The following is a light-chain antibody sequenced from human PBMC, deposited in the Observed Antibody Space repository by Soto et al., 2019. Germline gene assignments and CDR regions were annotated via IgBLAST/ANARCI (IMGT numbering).Light chain of an antibody. CDR1: QSISSW. Sequence: DIQMTQSPSTLSASVGDRVTITCRASQSISSWLAWYQQKPGKAPKLLIYKASSLESGVPSRFSGSGSGTEFTLTISSLQPDDFATYYCQQYNSYPYTFGQGAKLEIK. J-gene: IGKJ2*01. V-gene: IGKV1-5*03. CDR3: QQYNSYPYT. CDR2: KAS.